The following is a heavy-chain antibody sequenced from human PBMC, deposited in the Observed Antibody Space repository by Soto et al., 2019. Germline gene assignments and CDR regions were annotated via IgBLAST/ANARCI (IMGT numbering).Heavy chain of an antibody. J-gene: IGHJ2*01. CDR1: GFTFSSYW. V-gene: IGHV3-74*01. D-gene: IGHD5-18*01. Sequence: EVQLVESGGGLVQPGGSLRLSCAASGFTFSSYWIHWVRQAPGKGLVWVSRINSDGSSTSYADSVKGRFSISRDNAKNTLYLQMNSPRAEDTAVYYCPRGRDTTMAGNWYFDLWGRGTLVTVST. CDR3: PRGRDTTMAGNWYFDL. CDR2: INSDGSST.